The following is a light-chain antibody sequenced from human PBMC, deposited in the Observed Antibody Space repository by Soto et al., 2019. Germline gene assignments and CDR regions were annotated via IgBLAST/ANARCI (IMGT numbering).Light chain of an antibody. V-gene: IGKV1-6*02. CDR2: AAS. CDR1: QGYRID. J-gene: IGKJ2*02. Sequence: AIQVTQSPSSLSASVGDRVTITCRATQGYRIDLGWYQQKPGKAPDLLIYAASDLHTEVPSRFSGGGSGTDFTLTISSVQAEDFATYYCLQDHDYQWTFGQGTRLEIK. CDR3: LQDHDYQWT.